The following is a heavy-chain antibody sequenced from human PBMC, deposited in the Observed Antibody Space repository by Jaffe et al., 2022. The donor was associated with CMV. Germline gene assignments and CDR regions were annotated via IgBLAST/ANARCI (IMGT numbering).Heavy chain of an antibody. CDR2: IYYSGST. CDR3: ARRLSANYYYYMDV. D-gene: IGHD3-16*02. V-gene: IGHV4-59*08. CDR1: GGSISSYY. J-gene: IGHJ6*03. Sequence: QVQLQESGPGLVKPSETLSLTCTVSGGSISSYYWSWIRQPPGKGLEWIGYIYYSGSTNYNPSLKSRVTISVDTSKNQFSLKLSSVTAADTAVYYCARRLSANYYYYMDVWGKGTTVTVSS.